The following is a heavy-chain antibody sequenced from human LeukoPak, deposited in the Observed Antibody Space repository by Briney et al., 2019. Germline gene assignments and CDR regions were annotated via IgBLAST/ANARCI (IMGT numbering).Heavy chain of an antibody. Sequence: PGGSLRLSCAASGFTFSSYAMYWVRQAPGKGLEYVSAISTYGGSTYYANSVKGRFTISRDNSKNTLYLQMNSLRAEDTAVYYCAREGGQWLVSDYWGQGTLVTVSS. CDR3: AREGGQWLVSDY. J-gene: IGHJ4*02. CDR1: GFTFSSYA. V-gene: IGHV3-64*01. D-gene: IGHD6-19*01. CDR2: ISTYGGST.